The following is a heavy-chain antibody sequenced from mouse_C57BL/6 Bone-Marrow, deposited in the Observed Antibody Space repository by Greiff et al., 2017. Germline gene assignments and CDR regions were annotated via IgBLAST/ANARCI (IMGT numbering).Heavy chain of an antibody. CDR2: IWSGGST. Sequence: VKLQESGPGLVQPSQSLSITCTVSGFSLTSYGVHWVRQSPGKGLEWLVVIWSGGSTDYNAAFISRLSISKDNSKSQVFFKMNSMQADDTAIYYCARNQGYGLAYWGQGTLVTVSA. CDR3: ARNQGYGLAY. D-gene: IGHD2-2*01. J-gene: IGHJ3*01. V-gene: IGHV2-2*01. CDR1: GFSLTSYG.